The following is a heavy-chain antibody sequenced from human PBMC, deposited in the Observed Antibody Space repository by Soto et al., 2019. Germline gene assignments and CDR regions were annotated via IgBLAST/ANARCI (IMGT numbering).Heavy chain of an antibody. CDR2: TYYRSRWYN. CDR3: AGTSPLQGYYMDV. V-gene: IGHV6-1*01. Sequence: SQTLSLTCVISGDSVSSNSAAWNWIRQSPSRGLEWLGRTYYRSRWYNDYAVSVRSRITVNADTSKNQFSLHLNSVTPEDTAVNYCAGTSPLQGYYMDVGDKGTPVTVPS. J-gene: IGHJ6*03. D-gene: IGHD1-7*01. CDR1: GDSVSSNSAA.